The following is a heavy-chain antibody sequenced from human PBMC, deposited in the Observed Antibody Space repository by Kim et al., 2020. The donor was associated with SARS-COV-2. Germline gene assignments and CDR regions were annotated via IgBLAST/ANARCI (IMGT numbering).Heavy chain of an antibody. V-gene: IGHV3-48*03. CDR3: ARFRSPDAFDI. D-gene: IGHD2-15*01. CDR2: ISSTGNTV. Sequence: GGSLRLSCAASRFTFSGYEMNWVRQAPGKGLEWLSYISSTGNTVKYADSVKGRFTISRDNAKSSLDLQMNSLRAEDTAVYYCARFRSPDAFDIWGQGTMV. J-gene: IGHJ3*02. CDR1: RFTFSGYE.